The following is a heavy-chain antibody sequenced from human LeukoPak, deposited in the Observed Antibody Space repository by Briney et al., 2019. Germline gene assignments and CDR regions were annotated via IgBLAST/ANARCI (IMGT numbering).Heavy chain of an antibody. CDR2: INHSGST. V-gene: IGHV4-34*01. J-gene: IGHJ4*02. Sequence: PSETLSLTCAVYGGSFSGYYWSWIRQPPGKGLEWIGEINHSGSTNYNPSLKSRVTISVDKSKNQFSLKLSSVTAADTAVYYCARLEGYCSGGSCPFDYWGQGTLVTVSS. CDR1: GGSFSGYY. D-gene: IGHD2-15*01. CDR3: ARLEGYCSGGSCPFDY.